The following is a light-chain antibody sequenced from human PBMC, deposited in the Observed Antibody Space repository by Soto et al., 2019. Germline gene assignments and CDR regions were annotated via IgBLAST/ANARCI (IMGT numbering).Light chain of an antibody. J-gene: IGKJ1*01. CDR1: QSVNTW. CDR3: QQYKTYWT. CDR2: KAS. Sequence: DIQMTQSPSTLTASVGDRVTITCRASQSVNTWVAWYQQKSGKAPSLLIYKASTLESGVPSRFSGCGSGTEFTLTISSLQPDDSASYYCQQYKTYWTFGLGSKVEIK. V-gene: IGKV1-5*03.